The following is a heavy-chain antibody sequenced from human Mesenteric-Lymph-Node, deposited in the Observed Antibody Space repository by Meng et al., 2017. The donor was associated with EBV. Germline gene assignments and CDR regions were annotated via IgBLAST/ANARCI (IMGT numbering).Heavy chain of an antibody. CDR2: IIPIFGTA. J-gene: IGHJ4*02. V-gene: IGHV1-69*01. Sequence: QVQVVQLGAEVKKPGSSVKVSCKASGGTLSSYAISWVRQAPGQGLEWMGGIIPIFGTANYAQKFQGRVTITADESTSTAYMELSSLRSDDTAFYFCAWGLEDGFDYWGRGTLVTVSS. D-gene: IGHD7-27*01. CDR3: AWGLEDGFDY. CDR1: GGTLSSYA.